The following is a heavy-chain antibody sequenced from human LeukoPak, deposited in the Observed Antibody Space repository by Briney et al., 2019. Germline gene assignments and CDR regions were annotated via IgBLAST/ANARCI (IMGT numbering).Heavy chain of an antibody. V-gene: IGHV3-30*02. CDR1: GFTFSSYG. CDR2: IRYDGSNK. D-gene: IGHD3-22*01. CDR3: AKYRGYYYDSSGYYVPNYYYMDV. Sequence: PGGSLRLSCAASGFTFSSYGMHWVRQAPGKGLEWVAFIRYDGSNKYYADSVRGRFTISRDNSKNTLYLQMNSLRAEDTAVYYCAKYRGYYYDSSGYYVPNYYYMDVWGKGTTVTVSS. J-gene: IGHJ6*03.